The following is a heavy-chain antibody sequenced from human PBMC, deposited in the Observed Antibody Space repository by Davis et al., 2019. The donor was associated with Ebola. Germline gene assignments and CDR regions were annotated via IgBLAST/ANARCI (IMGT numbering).Heavy chain of an antibody. CDR2: INPNSGGT. V-gene: IGHV1-2*04. CDR1: GYTFTGYY. D-gene: IGHD2-2*02. CDR3: ARGGYCSSTSCYTDYYYYYMDV. J-gene: IGHJ6*03. Sequence: ASVKVSCQASGYTFTGYYMHWVRQAPGQGLEWMGWINPNSGGTNYAQKFQGWVTMTRDTSISTAYMELSRLRSDDTAVYYCARGGYCSSTSCYTDYYYYYMDVWGKGTTVTVSS.